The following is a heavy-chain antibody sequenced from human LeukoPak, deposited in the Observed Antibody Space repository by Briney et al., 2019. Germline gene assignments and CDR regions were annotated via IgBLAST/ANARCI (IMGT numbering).Heavy chain of an antibody. V-gene: IGHV3-30-3*01. Sequence: PGRSLRLSCAASGFTFSRHAMNWVRQVPGKGLEWLAVISHDGNNKYYADSVKGRFTVSRDNSKNTLYLQVNDLRVEDTAVYYCARGDSVQLCLNMGDYWGQGALVTVSS. J-gene: IGHJ4*02. CDR2: ISHDGNNK. CDR1: GFTFSRHA. CDR3: ARGDSVQLCLNMGDY. D-gene: IGHD1-1*01.